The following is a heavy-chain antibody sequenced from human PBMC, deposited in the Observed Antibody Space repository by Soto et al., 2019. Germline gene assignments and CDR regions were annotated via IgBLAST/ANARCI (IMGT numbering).Heavy chain of an antibody. V-gene: IGHV3-48*03. Sequence: EVQLVESGGGLVQPGGSLRLSCAASGFTFSSYEMNWVRQAPGQGLEWVSYISSSGSTIYYADSVKGRFTISRDNAKNSLYLQMNSLRAEDTAVYYCARVGRELWLHFDYWGQGTLVTVSS. D-gene: IGHD5-18*01. CDR1: GFTFSSYE. CDR2: ISSSGSTI. J-gene: IGHJ4*02. CDR3: ARVGRELWLHFDY.